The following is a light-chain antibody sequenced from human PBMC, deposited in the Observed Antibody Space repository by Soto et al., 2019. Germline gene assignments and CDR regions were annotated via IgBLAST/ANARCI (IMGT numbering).Light chain of an antibody. CDR2: DVT. CDR3: SSYTTSSTFVV. Sequence: QSALTQPASVSGSPGQSITISCTGTSSDVGGYNYVSWYQHHPGKAPKLLIYDVTNRPSGVSNRFSGSKSANTASLTISGLQAEDEADYYCSSYTTSSTFVVFGGGTKVTVL. CDR1: SSDVGGYNY. V-gene: IGLV2-14*03. J-gene: IGLJ2*01.